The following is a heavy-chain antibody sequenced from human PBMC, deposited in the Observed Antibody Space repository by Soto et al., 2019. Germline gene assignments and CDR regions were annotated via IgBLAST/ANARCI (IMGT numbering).Heavy chain of an antibody. V-gene: IGHV4-31*03. CDR1: GGSISNGAYY. D-gene: IGHD3-3*01. CDR3: ARGRYYDFWSGYLQLDY. CDR2: ISYSGST. Sequence: PSETLSHTCTVSGGSISNGAYYWNWLRQHPGRGLEWIGYISYSGSTYNNPSLKSRVTMSVDTSKNQFSLRLSSATAADTAVYYCARGRYYDFWSGYLQLDYWGQGTLVTVSS. J-gene: IGHJ4*02.